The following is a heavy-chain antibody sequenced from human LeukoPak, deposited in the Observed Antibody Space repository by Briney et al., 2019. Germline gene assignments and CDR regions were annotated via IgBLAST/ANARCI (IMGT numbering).Heavy chain of an antibody. CDR1: GFTFSSYA. CDR3: AKDRLSSSWYFGFDY. CDR2: NGGSGVST. V-gene: IGHV3-23*01. J-gene: IGHJ4*02. Sequence: GGSLRLSCAASGFTFSSYAMSWVRQAPGKGLEWVSTNGGSGVSTYYADSVKGRFTISRDNSKNTLYLQMNSLRAEDTAVYYCAKDRLSSSWYFGFDYWGQGTLVTVSS. D-gene: IGHD6-13*01.